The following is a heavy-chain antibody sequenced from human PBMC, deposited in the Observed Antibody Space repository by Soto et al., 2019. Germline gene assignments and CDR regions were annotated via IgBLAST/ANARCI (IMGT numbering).Heavy chain of an antibody. CDR2: VSYDGSKK. Sequence: QVKLVESGGGVVQPGRSLRLTCAASGFTFSSNGMHWVRQAPGKGMEWVALVSYDGSKKYYADSVKGRFTISRDNSEHTLYLQLNSLRAEDTAVYYCARWVGGSMYDNSGKYDSWGQGSPVTVSS. D-gene: IGHD3-22*01. J-gene: IGHJ5*01. CDR1: GFTFSSNG. CDR3: ARWVGGSMYDNSGKYDS. V-gene: IGHV3-30*03.